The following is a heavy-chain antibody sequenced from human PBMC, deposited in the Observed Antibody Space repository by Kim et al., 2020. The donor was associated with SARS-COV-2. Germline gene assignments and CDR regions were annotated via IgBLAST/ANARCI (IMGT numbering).Heavy chain of an antibody. CDR3: AGHHLELHRLNWFDP. J-gene: IGHJ5*02. D-gene: IGHD1-7*01. Sequence: SETLSLTCTVSGGSISSSTYYWGWIRQPPGKGLEWIGSIYYSGITYYSPSLKSRVTISVDTSKNQFSLKLSSVTATDTAVYYCAGHHLELHRLNWFDPGAREPWSPSPQ. CDR2: IYYSGIT. V-gene: IGHV4-39*01. CDR1: GGSISSSTYY.